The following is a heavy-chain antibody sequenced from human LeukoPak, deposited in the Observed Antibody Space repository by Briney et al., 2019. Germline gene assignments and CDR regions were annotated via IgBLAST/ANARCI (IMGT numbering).Heavy chain of an antibody. CDR1: GGSINFYY. D-gene: IGHD3-3*01. CDR3: ARALGYYDFWSGSSSPSNWFDP. Sequence: SETLSLTCTVSGGSINFYYWSWIRQSPGKGLEWIGNIYYSGSINYNPSLKSRVTISVDTSKNQFSLILSSVTAADTAVYYCARALGYYDFWSGSSSPSNWFDPWGQGTLITVSS. V-gene: IGHV4-59*01. CDR2: IYYSGSI. J-gene: IGHJ5*02.